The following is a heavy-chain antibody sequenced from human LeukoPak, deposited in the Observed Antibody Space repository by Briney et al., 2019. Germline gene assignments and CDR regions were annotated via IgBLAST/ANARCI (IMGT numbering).Heavy chain of an antibody. J-gene: IGHJ4*02. CDR3: ARFAYGSDYFPGHY. CDR1: GYTFPNYW. CDR2: IYPADSNT. V-gene: IGHV5-51*01. Sequence: GESLKISCKGSGYTFPNYWIGWVRQTPGKGLEWMGIIYPADSNTRYSPSFQGQVTISADKSISTAYLQWSSLKASDTAMYYCARFAYGSDYFPGHYWGQGTLVTVSS. D-gene: IGHD3-22*01.